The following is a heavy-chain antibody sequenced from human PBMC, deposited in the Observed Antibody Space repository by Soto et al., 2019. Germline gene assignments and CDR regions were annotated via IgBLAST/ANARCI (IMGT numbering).Heavy chain of an antibody. CDR2: VWYDGSSK. CDR3: AREIDCNSDGMDV. Sequence: QPGGSLRLPCEASGFTFSNVGTNWVRRAPGKGLEWVARVWYDGSSKYYVDSVKGRFTISRDNSKETVYLQMNSLRAEVTGVYYCAREIDCNSDGMDVWGQGTTVTVSS. D-gene: IGHD2-21*02. J-gene: IGHJ6*02. CDR1: GFTFSNVG. V-gene: IGHV3-33*01.